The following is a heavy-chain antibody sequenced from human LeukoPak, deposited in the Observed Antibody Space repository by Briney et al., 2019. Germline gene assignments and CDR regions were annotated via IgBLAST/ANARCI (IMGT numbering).Heavy chain of an antibody. CDR1: GYTFTSYG. V-gene: IGHV1-18*01. J-gene: IGHJ4*02. D-gene: IGHD3-22*01. CDR2: ISACNGNT. Sequence: EASVKVSCKASGYTFTSYGISWVRQAPGKGLEWMGWISACNGNTNYAQKLQGRVTMTTDTSTSTAYMELRSLRSDDTAVYYCARHSYYYDSSLHFDYWGQGTLVTVSS. CDR3: ARHSYYYDSSLHFDY.